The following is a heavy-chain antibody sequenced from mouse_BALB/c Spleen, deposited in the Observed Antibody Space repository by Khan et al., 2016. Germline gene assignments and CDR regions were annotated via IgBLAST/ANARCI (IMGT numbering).Heavy chain of an antibody. CDR2: INSNTGTP. CDR1: GYTFTNYG. J-gene: IGHJ4*01. CDR3: ARASDGPYYAMDY. D-gene: IGHD1-2*01. V-gene: IGHV9-3*02. Sequence: QIQLVQSGPELMKPGETVKISCKASGYTFTNYGMNWVKQAPGKGLKWMGWINSNTGTPTYAEEFKGRFAISLETSASTAYLQINNLKKDDAATDFCARASDGPYYAMDYWGQGTSVTVSA.